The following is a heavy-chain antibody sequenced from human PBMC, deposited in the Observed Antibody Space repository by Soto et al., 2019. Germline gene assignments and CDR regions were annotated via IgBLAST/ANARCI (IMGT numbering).Heavy chain of an antibody. V-gene: IGHV5-51*01. CDR3: SHGYEYYFDS. CDR2: IYPGDSDT. D-gene: IGHD5-18*01. Sequence: PGESLKISCKGLGNSFNNWIGWVRQMPGKGLEWVGIIYPGDSDTRYSPSFQGQVTISADKSISTAYLQMNSLTTEDTAMYYCSHGYEYYFDSWGQGTLVTVSS. CDR1: GNSFNNW. J-gene: IGHJ4*02.